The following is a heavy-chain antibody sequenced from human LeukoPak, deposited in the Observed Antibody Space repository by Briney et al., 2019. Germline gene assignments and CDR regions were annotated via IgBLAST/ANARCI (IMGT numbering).Heavy chain of an antibody. V-gene: IGHV3-23*01. CDR3: AREGASCTSNSCSDYFAY. CDR2: ISGGGGST. CDR1: GFTFARHA. J-gene: IGHJ4*01. D-gene: IGHD6-13*01. Sequence: GGSLRLSCAASGFTFARHAMTWVRQAPGMGLEWVSTISGGGGSTNYADSVKGRFTISRDNSKDTVFLQMNNLRAEDTAIYCCAREGASCTSNSCSDYFAYSGQGTLVTV.